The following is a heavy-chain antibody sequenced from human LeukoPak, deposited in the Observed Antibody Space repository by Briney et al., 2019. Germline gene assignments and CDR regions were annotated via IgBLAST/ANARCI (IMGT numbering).Heavy chain of an antibody. J-gene: IGHJ5*02. Sequence: PSETLSLTCAVSGYSISSGYYWGWIRQPPGKGLEWIGSIYHSGSTYYNPSLKSRVTISADTSKNQFSLKLSSVTAADTAVYYCARGLRLGELSTNPWGQGTLVTVSS. V-gene: IGHV4-38-2*01. D-gene: IGHD3-16*02. CDR3: ARGLRLGELSTNP. CDR2: IYHSGST. CDR1: GYSISSGYY.